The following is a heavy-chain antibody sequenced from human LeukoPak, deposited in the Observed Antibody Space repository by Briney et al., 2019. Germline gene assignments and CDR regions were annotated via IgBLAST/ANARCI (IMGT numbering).Heavy chain of an antibody. CDR2: IYWNGDK. V-gene: IGHV2-5*01. CDR3: AHSFPYYDWSGNWFDP. D-gene: IGHD3-9*01. Sequence: SGPTLLHPTAALTLTCTFSGFSLPTRKMGVGWIRQPPGKAPEWLAVIYWNGDKRYSPSLQSRLTISKDTSKNEVVLTMTNMDPVDTATYYCAHSFPYYDWSGNWFDPWGQGTLVTVSS. CDR1: GFSLPTRKMG. J-gene: IGHJ5*02.